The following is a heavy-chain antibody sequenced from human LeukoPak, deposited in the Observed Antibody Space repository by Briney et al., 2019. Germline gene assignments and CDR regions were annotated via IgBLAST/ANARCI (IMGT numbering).Heavy chain of an antibody. CDR3: AREADHPGDYYMDV. J-gene: IGHJ6*03. V-gene: IGHV3-48*01. Sequence: GGSLRLSCAASGFTFSSYSMNWVRQAPGKGLEWVSYISYSSSTIYYADSVKGRFTISRDNAKNSLYLQMNSLRADDTAVYYCAREADHPGDYYMDVRGKGTTVTVSS. CDR2: ISYSSSTI. D-gene: IGHD1-14*01. CDR1: GFTFSSYS.